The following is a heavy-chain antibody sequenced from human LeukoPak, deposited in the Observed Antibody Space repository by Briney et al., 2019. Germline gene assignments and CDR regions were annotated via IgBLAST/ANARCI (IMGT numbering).Heavy chain of an antibody. CDR3: AREDAGGTYSFDY. D-gene: IGHD1-26*01. CDR2: IYTSGIT. CDR1: GFTVSSNF. V-gene: IGHV3-66*01. J-gene: IGHJ4*02. Sequence: GGSLRPSCAVSGFTVSSNFMSWVRQAPGKGPEWVSVIYTSGITYYADSVRGGFTISRDNSKNTLYLQMDSLTAEDTAVYYCAREDAGGTYSFDYWGQGTLVTVSS.